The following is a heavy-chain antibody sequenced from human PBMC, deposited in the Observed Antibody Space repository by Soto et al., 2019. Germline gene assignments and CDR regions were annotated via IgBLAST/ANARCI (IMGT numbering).Heavy chain of an antibody. V-gene: IGHV3-21*01. J-gene: IGHJ3*02. CDR2: ISSSSSYI. CDR3: AREDGSGSYYAFDI. Sequence: GESLKISCAASGFTFSSYSMNWVRQAPGKGLEWVSSISSSSSYIYYADSVKGRFTISRDNAKNSLYLQMNSLRAEDTAVYYCAREDGSGSYYAFDIWGQGTMVTVSS. CDR1: GFTFSSYS. D-gene: IGHD3-10*01.